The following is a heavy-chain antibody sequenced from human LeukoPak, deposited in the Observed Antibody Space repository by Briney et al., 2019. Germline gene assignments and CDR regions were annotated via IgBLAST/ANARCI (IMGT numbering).Heavy chain of an antibody. Sequence: GGPLRLSCGASGFTVSGNYMTGVRKAPGKALEGVSIIYSGDGTSYAESVKGRFTISRDNSKNTLYIQMISLRAEDTAVYYCSRVFWEKDGFIGAFDIWGQGTMVTVSS. D-gene: IGHD3-3*01. V-gene: IGHV3-66*01. CDR3: SRVFWEKDGFIGAFDI. CDR1: GFTVSGNY. J-gene: IGHJ3*02. CDR2: IYSGDGT.